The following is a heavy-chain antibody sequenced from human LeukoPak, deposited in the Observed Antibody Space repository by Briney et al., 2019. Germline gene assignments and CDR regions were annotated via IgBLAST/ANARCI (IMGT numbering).Heavy chain of an antibody. CDR1: GFTFSSYS. CDR2: ISSSSSYI. D-gene: IGHD3-3*01. J-gene: IGHJ5*02. V-gene: IGHV3-21*01. CDR3: AREDFWSASYNGWFDP. Sequence: PGGSLRLSCAASGFTFSSYSMNWVRQAPGKGLEWVSSISSSSSYIYYADSVKGRFTISRDNAKNSLYLQMNSLRAEDTAVYYCAREDFWSASYNGWFDPWGQGTLVTVSS.